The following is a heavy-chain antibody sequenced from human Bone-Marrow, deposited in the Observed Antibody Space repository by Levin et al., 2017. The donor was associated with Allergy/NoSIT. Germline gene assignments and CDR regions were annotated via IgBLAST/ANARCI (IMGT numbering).Heavy chain of an antibody. V-gene: IGHV3-33*01. CDR2: IWYDGSNK. CDR3: ARDSGEMVAQPINWYFDL. J-gene: IGHJ2*01. CDR1: GFTFSSYG. D-gene: IGHD5-24*01. Sequence: PGESLKISCAASGFTFSSYGMHWVRQAPGKGLEWVAVIWYDGSNKYYADSVKGRFTISRDNSKNTLYLQMNSLRAEDTAVYYCARDSGEMVAQPINWYFDLWGRGTLVTVSS.